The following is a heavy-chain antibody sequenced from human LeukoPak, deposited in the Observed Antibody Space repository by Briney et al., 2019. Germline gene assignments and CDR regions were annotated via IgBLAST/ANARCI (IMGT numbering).Heavy chain of an antibody. Sequence: PSETLSLTCTVSGGSISSYYWSWIRQPPGKGLEWIGYIYYSGSTNYNPSLKSRVSISMDTSKNQFSLNLKFVTAADTAVYYCARVRSGSHFDYWGQGTLVTVSS. CDR3: ARVRSGSHFDY. D-gene: IGHD3-3*01. CDR2: IYYSGST. J-gene: IGHJ4*02. V-gene: IGHV4-59*01. CDR1: GGSISSYY.